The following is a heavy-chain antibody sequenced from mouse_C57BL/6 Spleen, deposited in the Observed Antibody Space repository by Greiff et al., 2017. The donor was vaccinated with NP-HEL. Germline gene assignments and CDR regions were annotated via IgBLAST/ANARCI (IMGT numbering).Heavy chain of an antibody. CDR3: AREGPPGSSGLLDY. J-gene: IGHJ2*01. V-gene: IGHV1-64*01. Sequence: PGQGLEWIGMIHPNSGSTNYNEKFKSKATLTVDKSSSTAYMQLSSLTSEDSAVYYCAREGPPGSSGLLDYWGQGTTLTVSS. CDR2: IHPNSGST. D-gene: IGHD3-2*02.